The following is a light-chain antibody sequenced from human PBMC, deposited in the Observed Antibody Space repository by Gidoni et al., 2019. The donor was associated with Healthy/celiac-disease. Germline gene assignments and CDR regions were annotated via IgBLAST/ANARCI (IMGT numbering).Light chain of an antibody. V-gene: IGKV4-1*01. CDR3: QQYYSTPRDT. Sequence: DIVMTQSPASLAVSRGERATINCKSSQSVLYSSNNKNYLAWYQQKPGQPPKLLIYWASTREAGVPDRFSGSGSGTDFTLTISSLQAEDVAVYYCQQYYSTPRDTFXQXTKLXIK. CDR1: QSVLYSSNNKNY. CDR2: WAS. J-gene: IGKJ2*01.